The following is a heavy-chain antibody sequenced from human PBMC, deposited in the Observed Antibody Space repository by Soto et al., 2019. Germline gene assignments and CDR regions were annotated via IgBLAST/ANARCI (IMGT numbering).Heavy chain of an antibody. Sequence: GGSLRLSCAASGFTFSSYVMHWVRQAPGKGLEWVATIWYDGSSKYYADSVKGRFTISRDNSKNTLHLQMNSLRADDTAVYYCASRGVTAADFDHWGQGTLVTVSS. D-gene: IGHD2-2*01. V-gene: IGHV3-33*01. J-gene: IGHJ4*02. CDR3: ASRGVTAADFDH. CDR2: IWYDGSSK. CDR1: GFTFSSYV.